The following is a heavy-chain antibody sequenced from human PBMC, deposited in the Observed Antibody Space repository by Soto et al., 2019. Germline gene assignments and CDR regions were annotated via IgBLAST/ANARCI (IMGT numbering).Heavy chain of an antibody. CDR2: LLHSGST. Sequence: SETLSLTCTVSGASISTYTWWSWVRQTPGKGLEWIGELLHSGSTNFDPSLKSRVTTSVDKSKNQYSLNLHSVTVADTAIYYCASVRYYGSGGSLLEYWGPGIQVTVSS. CDR3: ASVRYYGSGGSLLEY. V-gene: IGHV4-4*02. J-gene: IGHJ4*02. CDR1: GASISTYTW. D-gene: IGHD3-10*01.